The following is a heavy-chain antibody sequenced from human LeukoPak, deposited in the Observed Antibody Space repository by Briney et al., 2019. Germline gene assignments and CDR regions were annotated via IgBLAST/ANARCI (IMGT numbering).Heavy chain of an antibody. CDR1: GFTFSSYG. V-gene: IGHV3-30*02. J-gene: IGHJ4*02. CDR3: AKAGILGYCSSTSCSYFDY. D-gene: IGHD2-2*01. Sequence: PGGSLRLSCAASGFTFSSYGMHWVRQAPGKGLEWVAFIRYDGSNKYYADSVKGRFTISRDNSKNTLYLQMNSLRAEDTAVYYCAKAGILGYCSSTSCSYFDYWGQGTLVTVSS. CDR2: IRYDGSNK.